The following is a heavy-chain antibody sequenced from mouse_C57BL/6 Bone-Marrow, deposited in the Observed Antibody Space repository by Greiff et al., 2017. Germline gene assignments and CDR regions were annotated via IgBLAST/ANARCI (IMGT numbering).Heavy chain of an antibody. Sequence: LVESGAELVRPGTSVKVSCKASGYAFTNYLIEWVKQRPGQGLEWIGVINPGSGGTNYNEKFKGKATLTADKSSSTAYMQLSSLTSEDAAVYCCARWEGYGNYRYFDGWGTGTTVTVSS. CDR2: INPGSGGT. V-gene: IGHV1-54*01. J-gene: IGHJ1*03. CDR1: GYAFTNYL. D-gene: IGHD2-1*01. CDR3: ARWEGYGNYRYFDG.